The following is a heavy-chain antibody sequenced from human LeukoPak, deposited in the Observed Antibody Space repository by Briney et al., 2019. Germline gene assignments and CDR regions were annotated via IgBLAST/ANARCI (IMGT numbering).Heavy chain of an antibody. D-gene: IGHD3-22*01. V-gene: IGHV1-2*02. CDR3: ARDLTYYDSSGSTDY. CDR1: GYTFTGYY. CDR2: INPNSGGT. Sequence: GASVKVSCKASGYTFTGYYMHWVRQALGQGLEWMGWINPNSGGTNYAQKFQGRVTMTRDTSISTAYMELSRLRSDDTAVYYCARDLTYYDSSGSTDYWGQGTLVTVSS. J-gene: IGHJ4*02.